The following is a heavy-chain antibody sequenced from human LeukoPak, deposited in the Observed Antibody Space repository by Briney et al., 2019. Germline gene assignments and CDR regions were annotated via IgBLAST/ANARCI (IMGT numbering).Heavy chain of an antibody. V-gene: IGHV3-21*01. CDR3: AREPGYSSGWSDY. D-gene: IGHD6-19*01. J-gene: IGHJ4*02. CDR1: GFTFGSYS. CDR2: ISSSSSYI. Sequence: GGSLRLSCAASGFTFGSYSMNWVRQAPGKGLEWVSSISSSSSYIYYADSVKGRFTISRDNAKNSLYLQMNSLRAEDTAVYYCAREPGYSSGWSDYWGQGTLVTVSS.